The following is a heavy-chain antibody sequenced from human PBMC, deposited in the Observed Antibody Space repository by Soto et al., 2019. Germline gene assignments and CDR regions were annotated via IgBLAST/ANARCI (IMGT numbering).Heavy chain of an antibody. J-gene: IGHJ4*02. CDR3: AKDTIGDYVWRSYRASDY. D-gene: IGHD3-16*02. CDR2: ISGSGGST. Sequence: EVQLLESGGGLVQPGGSLRLSCAASGFTFSSYAMSWVRQAPGKGLEWVSAISGSGGSTYYADSVKGRFTISRDNSKNTLYLQMNSLRAEDTAVYYCAKDTIGDYVWRSYRASDYWGQGTLVTVSS. CDR1: GFTFSSYA. V-gene: IGHV3-23*01.